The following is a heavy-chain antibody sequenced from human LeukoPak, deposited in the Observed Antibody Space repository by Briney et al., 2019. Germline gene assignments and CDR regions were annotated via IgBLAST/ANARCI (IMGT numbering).Heavy chain of an antibody. J-gene: IGHJ4*02. D-gene: IGHD6-13*01. Sequence: SETLSLTCTVPGGSISNYWWSWIRQPPGKGLEWIGYVFDSGSTNYNPSLKSRVTISVDTSKKQFSLKVSSVTAADTAVYYCARGYSSSWNYLDYWGQGTLVTVSS. CDR2: VFDSGST. CDR3: ARGYSSSWNYLDY. V-gene: IGHV4-59*01. CDR1: GGSISNYW.